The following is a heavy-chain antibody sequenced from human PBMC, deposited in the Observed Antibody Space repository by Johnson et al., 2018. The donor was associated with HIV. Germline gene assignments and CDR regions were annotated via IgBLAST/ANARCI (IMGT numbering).Heavy chain of an antibody. CDR2: IWYDGSNK. J-gene: IGHJ3*02. V-gene: IGHV3-30*19. Sequence: QVQLVESGGGVVQPGRSLRLSCAASGFSFSSYGMHWVRQAPGKGLEWVAVIWYDGSNKYYADSVKGRFTISRDNSKNTLYLQMSSLRAEDTAVYYCASVYYDILTGYYYDALDIWGQGTMVTVSS. CDR1: GFSFSSYG. D-gene: IGHD3-9*01. CDR3: ASVYYDILTGYYYDALDI.